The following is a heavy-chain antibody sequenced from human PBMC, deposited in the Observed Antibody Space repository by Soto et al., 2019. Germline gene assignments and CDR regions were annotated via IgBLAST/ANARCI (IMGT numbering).Heavy chain of an antibody. CDR1: GYTFTSYG. J-gene: IGHJ6*02. D-gene: IGHD2-15*01. CDR3: AIEILSPAFYFHGIDV. CDR2: ISAKKGNT. V-gene: IGHV1-18*04. Sequence: QGQLVQSGAEVKKPGASVKVSCKSSGYTFTSYGISWVRQAPGQGLEWMGWISAKKGNTKYAQKFQGRVTMTTDTSTRKAYMELSILRSDDTAVYYCAIEILSPAFYFHGIDVLGQGTMITFSS.